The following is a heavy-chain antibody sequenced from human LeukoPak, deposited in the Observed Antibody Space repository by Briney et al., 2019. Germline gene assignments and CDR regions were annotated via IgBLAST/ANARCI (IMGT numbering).Heavy chain of an antibody. CDR2: INPNSGGA. D-gene: IGHD4-11*01. Sequence: ASVKVSCKASGYTFTGYYMHWVRQAPGQGLEWMGWINPNSGGAYFAQNFQGRVTMTRDTSISTAYMELSRLRSDDTAVYYCARDYSNAIDYWGQGTLVTVSS. J-gene: IGHJ4*02. V-gene: IGHV1-2*02. CDR3: ARDYSNAIDY. CDR1: GYTFTGYY.